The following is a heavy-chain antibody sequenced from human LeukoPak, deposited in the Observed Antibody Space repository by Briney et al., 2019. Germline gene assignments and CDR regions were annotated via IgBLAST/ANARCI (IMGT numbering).Heavy chain of an antibody. J-gene: IGHJ6*02. CDR2: ISGSGGST. V-gene: IGHV3-23*01. CDR3: AKGDCSSTSCVGMDV. CDR1: GFTFSSYA. Sequence: GGSLRLSCAASGFTFSSYAMSWVRQPPGQGMEWVSAISGSGGSTYYADSAKGRLTISRVNSKNTLYLQMNSLRAEDTAVYYCAKGDCSSTSCVGMDVWGQGTTVTVSS. D-gene: IGHD2-2*01.